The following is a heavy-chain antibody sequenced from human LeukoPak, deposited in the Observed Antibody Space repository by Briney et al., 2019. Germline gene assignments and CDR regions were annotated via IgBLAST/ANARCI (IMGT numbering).Heavy chain of an antibody. CDR1: GFTISSQA. D-gene: IGHD1-14*01. Sequence: PGGSLRPSCAASGFTISSQAMSWVRQAPGKGLECVSTIGISDVDRHYADSVEGRFTISRDNSKNTLYLQMNSLRADDTAVYYCAKDAPGAGGFDYWGQGTLVTVSS. J-gene: IGHJ4*02. CDR3: AKDAPGAGGFDY. CDR2: IGISDVDR. V-gene: IGHV3-23*01.